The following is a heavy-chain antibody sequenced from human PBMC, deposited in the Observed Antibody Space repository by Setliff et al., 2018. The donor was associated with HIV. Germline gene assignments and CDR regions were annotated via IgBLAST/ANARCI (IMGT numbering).Heavy chain of an antibody. D-gene: IGHD2-2*01. CDR3: AKEGGYCSGTTCFGFDY. V-gene: IGHV4-4*08. J-gene: IGHJ4*02. CDR2: IYNSGST. Sequence: SETLSLTCTVSGGSTSSYYWSWIRQPPGKGLEWIGYIYNSGSTNYNPSLKSRVTVSLDTSKKQLALKLRSVTAADTAVYYCAKEGGYCSGTTCFGFDYWGQGTLVTVSS. CDR1: GGSTSSYY.